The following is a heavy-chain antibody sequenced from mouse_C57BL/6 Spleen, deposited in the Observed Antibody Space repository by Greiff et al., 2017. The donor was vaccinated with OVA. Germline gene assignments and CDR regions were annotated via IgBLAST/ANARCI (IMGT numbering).Heavy chain of an antibody. Sequence: QVQLQQSGAELVKPGASVKLSCKASGYTFTSYWMHWVKQRPGRGLEWIGRIDTNSGGTKYNEKFKSKATLTVDKPSSTAYMQLSSLTSEDSAVYYCAREDGYYALYYFDYWGQGTTLTVSS. CDR1: GYTFTSYW. CDR2: IDTNSGGT. J-gene: IGHJ2*01. D-gene: IGHD2-3*01. CDR3: AREDGYYALYYFDY. V-gene: IGHV1-72*01.